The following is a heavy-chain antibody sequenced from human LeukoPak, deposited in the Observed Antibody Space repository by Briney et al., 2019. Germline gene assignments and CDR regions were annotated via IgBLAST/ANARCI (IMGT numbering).Heavy chain of an antibody. Sequence: ASVKVSCKASGGTFSSYAISWVRQAPGQGLEWMGGIIPIFGTANYAQKFQGRVTITTDESTSTAYMELSSLRSEDTAAYYCARGAEGMDTATFNWFDPWGQGTLVTVSS. CDR1: GGTFSSYA. CDR2: IIPIFGTA. CDR3: ARGAEGMDTATFNWFDP. D-gene: IGHD5-18*01. V-gene: IGHV1-69*05. J-gene: IGHJ5*02.